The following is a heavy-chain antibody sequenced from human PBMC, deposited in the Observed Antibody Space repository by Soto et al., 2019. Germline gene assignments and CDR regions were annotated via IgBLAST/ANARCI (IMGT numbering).Heavy chain of an antibody. Sequence: SETLSLTCTVSGGSVSSGSYYWSWIRQPPGKGLEWIGYIYYSGSTNYNPSLKSRVTISVDTSKNQFSLKLSSVTAADTAVYYCARETYYYDSSGYYHMYYFDYWGQGTLVTVSS. D-gene: IGHD3-22*01. J-gene: IGHJ4*02. CDR1: GGSVSSGSYY. CDR2: IYYSGST. CDR3: ARETYYYDSSGYYHMYYFDY. V-gene: IGHV4-61*01.